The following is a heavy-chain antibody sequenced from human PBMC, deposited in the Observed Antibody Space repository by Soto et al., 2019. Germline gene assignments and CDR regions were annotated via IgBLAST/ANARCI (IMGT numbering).Heavy chain of an antibody. D-gene: IGHD3-22*01. V-gene: IGHV1-3*01. CDR3: ARLITATVGVDY. Sequence: QVQLVQSGAGVKKPGASVTVSCKASGYIFSSYAMHWVRQAPGQRLEWMGWVNPANGYTKYSQTFQGRVTITWDTSESPAYMDLSSLRSGDTAVYYCARLITATVGVDYWGQGTLVTVSS. J-gene: IGHJ4*02. CDR1: GYIFSSYA. CDR2: VNPANGYT.